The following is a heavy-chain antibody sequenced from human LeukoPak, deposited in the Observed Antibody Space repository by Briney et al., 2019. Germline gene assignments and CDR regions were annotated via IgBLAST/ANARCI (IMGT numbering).Heavy chain of an antibody. CDR1: EYSFPNYC. Sequence: PWESLKISCKHSEYSFPNYCIGWVRQMPGKGLEWMGIIYPGDSDTRYSPSFQGQVTISADKSITTAYLHLSSPKASDTAVYYCARHIHPVAGHYYFMDVWGKGTTVTVSS. J-gene: IGHJ6*03. CDR2: IYPGDSDT. CDR3: ARHIHPVAGHYYFMDV. V-gene: IGHV5-51*01. D-gene: IGHD4-23*01.